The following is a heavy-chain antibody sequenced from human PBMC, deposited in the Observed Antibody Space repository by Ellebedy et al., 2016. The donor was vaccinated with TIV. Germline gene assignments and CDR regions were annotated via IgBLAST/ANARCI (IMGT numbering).Heavy chain of an antibody. CDR1: GFTFDTYA. Sequence: PGGSLRLSCADSGFTFDTYAMSWVRQAPGKGLEWVSHISGSGVKTYYADPVRGRFSISRDNSKNPLYLQMNSLRADDTAVYYCAGFRGEAVAGNWFDPWGQGTLVTVSS. J-gene: IGHJ5*02. CDR2: ISGSGVKT. CDR3: AGFRGEAVAGNWFDP. D-gene: IGHD6-19*01. V-gene: IGHV3-23*01.